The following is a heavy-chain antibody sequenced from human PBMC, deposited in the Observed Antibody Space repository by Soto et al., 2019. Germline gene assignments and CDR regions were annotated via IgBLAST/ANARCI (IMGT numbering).Heavy chain of an antibody. CDR1: GFTFSSYG. CDR2: SSATGAGT. Sequence: EVQLLESGGGLVQPGGSLRLSCAASGFTFSSYGMTWVRQAPGKGLEWVSFSSATGAGTYYEDSVKGRFTISRDNSKNTLYLQMTCLRADDTAVYYCAKDRRAGGNYGLYSDFWGQGALVIVSS. CDR3: AKDRRAGGNYGLYSDF. D-gene: IGHD1-7*01. J-gene: IGHJ4*02. V-gene: IGHV3-23*01.